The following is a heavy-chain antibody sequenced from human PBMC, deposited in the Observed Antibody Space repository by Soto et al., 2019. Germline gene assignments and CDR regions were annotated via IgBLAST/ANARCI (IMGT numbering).Heavy chain of an antibody. Sequence: QVQLVESGGGVVQPGRSMRLSCAASGFTLSSYGMHWVRQAPGKGLEWVAVISYDGSNKYYADSVKGRFTISRDNSKNTLYLQMNSLRAEDTAVYYCAKDPSWQGGGYYYYGMDVWGHGTTVTVSS. CDR2: ISYDGSNK. J-gene: IGHJ6*02. D-gene: IGHD1-26*01. V-gene: IGHV3-30*18. CDR3: AKDPSWQGGGYYYYGMDV. CDR1: GFTLSSYG.